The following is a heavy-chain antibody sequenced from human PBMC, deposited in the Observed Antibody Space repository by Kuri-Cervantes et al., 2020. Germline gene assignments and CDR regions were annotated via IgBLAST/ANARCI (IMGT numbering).Heavy chain of an antibody. CDR2: ISYDGSNK. D-gene: IGHD6-13*01. J-gene: IGHJ5*02. V-gene: IGHV3-30-3*01. CDR3: ARGAVAAAGKYCRFDP. CDR1: GFTFSSYA. Sequence: GGSLRLSCGASGFTFSSYAMHWVRQAPGKGLEWVAVISYDGSNKYYADPVKGRFTISRDNAKNTLYLQMTSLRDDDKAVYYCARGAVAAAGKYCRFDPWGQGTLGT.